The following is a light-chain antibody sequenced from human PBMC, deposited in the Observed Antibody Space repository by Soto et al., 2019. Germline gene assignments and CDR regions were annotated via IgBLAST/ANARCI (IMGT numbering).Light chain of an antibody. Sequence: EVVMTQSPATLSVSPGERATLSCGASQSVRSYLAWYQQKPGQAPRLLIHGASTRAPGTPARFSGSGSGTDFTLTISSLQSEDFAVYYCHQYDHWPQTFGQGTKVDIK. V-gene: IGKV3-15*01. CDR3: HQYDHWPQT. CDR2: GAS. CDR1: QSVRSY. J-gene: IGKJ1*01.